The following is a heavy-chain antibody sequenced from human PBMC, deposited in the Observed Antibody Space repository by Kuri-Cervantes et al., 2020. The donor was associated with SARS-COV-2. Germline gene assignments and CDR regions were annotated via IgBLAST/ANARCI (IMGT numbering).Heavy chain of an antibody. D-gene: IGHD1-1*01. J-gene: IGHJ4*02. CDR2: ISWNSGSI. CDR3: VRDGDHWNFDY. CDR1: GFTFDDYA. V-gene: IGHV3-9*01. Sequence: GGSLRLSCAASGFTFDDYAMHWVRQAPGKGLEWVSGISWNSGSIGYADSVKGRFTLSRDNAKNMLFLQMNSLRAEDTAVYYCVRDGDHWNFDYWGQGTLVTGSS.